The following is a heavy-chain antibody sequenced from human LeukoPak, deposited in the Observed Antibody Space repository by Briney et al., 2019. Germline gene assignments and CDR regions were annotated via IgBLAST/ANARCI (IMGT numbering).Heavy chain of an antibody. Sequence: ASVKVSCKASGYTFTGYYMHWVRQAPGQGLEWMGWINPNSGNTNYAQKLQGRVTMTTDTSTSTAYMELRSLRSDDTAVYYCARDRYSGSYYGDYWGQGTLVTVSS. D-gene: IGHD1-26*01. CDR1: GYTFTGYY. CDR2: INPNSGNT. V-gene: IGHV1-18*04. J-gene: IGHJ4*02. CDR3: ARDRYSGSYYGDY.